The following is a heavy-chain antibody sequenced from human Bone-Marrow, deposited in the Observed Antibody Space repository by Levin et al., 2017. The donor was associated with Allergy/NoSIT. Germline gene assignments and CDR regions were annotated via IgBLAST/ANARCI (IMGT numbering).Heavy chain of an antibody. Sequence: SGGSLRLSCSASGFTFSNCAMHWVRQAPGKGLEYVSSISSNGGSTYYADSVKGRFTISRDNSKEMLYLQMSSLRAGDTAVFYCVKGDRYTSRSMDYWGQGTLVTVSS. V-gene: IGHV3-64D*06. J-gene: IGHJ4*02. CDR1: GFTFSNCA. CDR2: ISSNGGST. CDR3: VKGDRYTSRSMDY. D-gene: IGHD1-1*01.